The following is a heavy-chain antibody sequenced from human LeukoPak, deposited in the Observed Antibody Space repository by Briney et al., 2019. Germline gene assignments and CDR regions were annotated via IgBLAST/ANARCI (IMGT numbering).Heavy chain of an antibody. V-gene: IGHV3-23*01. CDR1: GFKFSPYG. CDR3: AKLGTYFYFDF. CDR2: ISGSGSDT. Sequence: PGGSLRLSCAASGFKFSPYGMSWIRQAPGKGLEWVAGISGSGSDTYYADSVKGRFTISRDNFKNTVDLQMNSLRADDTAVYYCAKLGTYFYFDFWGRGTLVTVSS. D-gene: IGHD7-27*01. J-gene: IGHJ2*01.